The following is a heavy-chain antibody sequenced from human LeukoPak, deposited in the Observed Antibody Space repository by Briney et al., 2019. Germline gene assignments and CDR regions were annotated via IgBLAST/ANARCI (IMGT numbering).Heavy chain of an antibody. V-gene: IGHV5-51*01. CDR3: ARHQGYCSSTSCYTLWFDP. CDR1: GYSFTSYW. Sequence: GESLKISCKGSGYSFTSYWIGWVRQMPGKGLEWMGIIYPGDSDTRYSPSFQGQVTISADKSISTAYLQWSSLKASDTAMYYCARHQGYCSSTSCYTLWFDPWGQGTLVTVSS. D-gene: IGHD2-2*02. J-gene: IGHJ5*02. CDR2: IYPGDSDT.